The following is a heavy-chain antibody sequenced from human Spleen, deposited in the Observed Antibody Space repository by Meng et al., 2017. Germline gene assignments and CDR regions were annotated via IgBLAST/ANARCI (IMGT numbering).Heavy chain of an antibody. J-gene: IGHJ5*02. Sequence: GLFIPSDLLSRTRAVYCGSFSGSYWRWIRPPPGKGLEWIGEINHSGSTNYNPSLKSRVTISVDTSKNQFSLKLSSVTAADTAVYYCARGTTMVRGVILPYNWFDPWGQGTLVTVSS. D-gene: IGHD3-10*01. CDR2: INHSGST. V-gene: IGHV4-34*01. CDR3: ARGTTMVRGVILPYNWFDP. CDR1: CGSFSGSY.